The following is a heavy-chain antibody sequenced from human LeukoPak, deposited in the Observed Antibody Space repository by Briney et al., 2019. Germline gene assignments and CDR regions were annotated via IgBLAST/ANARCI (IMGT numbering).Heavy chain of an antibody. V-gene: IGHV4-59*01. CDR1: GASISSYY. CDR3: ARCLKAYFDY. J-gene: IGHJ4*02. Sequence: SETLSLTRTVSGASISSYYWSWIRQPPGKGLEWNGYIYYSGSTNYNPSLKSRVTISVDTSKNQFSLKLSSVTAADTAVYYCARCLKAYFDYWGQGTLVTVSS. CDR2: IYYSGST.